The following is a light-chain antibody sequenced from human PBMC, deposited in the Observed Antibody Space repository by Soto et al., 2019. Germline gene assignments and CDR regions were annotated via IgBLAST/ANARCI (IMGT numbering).Light chain of an antibody. CDR1: SSDVGGYNY. CDR2: DVS. J-gene: IGLJ1*01. V-gene: IGLV2-11*01. Sequence: QSALTQPRSVSGSPGQSVTISCTGTSSDVGGYNYVSWYQQHPGKAPKLMIYDVSKRPSGVPDRFSGSKSGNTASLTISELQAEDEDDYYCCSYAGSYSNYVFGTGTKVTVL. CDR3: CSYAGSYSNYV.